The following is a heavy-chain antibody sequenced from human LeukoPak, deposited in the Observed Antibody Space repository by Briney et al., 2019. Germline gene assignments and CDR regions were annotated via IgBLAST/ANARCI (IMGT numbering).Heavy chain of an antibody. V-gene: IGHV4-39*07. Sequence: SETLSLTCTVSGGSISSSSYYWGWIRQPPGKGLEWIGSIYYSGSTYYNPSLKSRVTISVDTSKNQFSLKLSSVTAADTAVYYCAREPRLDGYNYIDYWGQGTLVTVSS. CDR3: AREPRLDGYNYIDY. CDR1: GGSISSSSYY. CDR2: IYYSGST. J-gene: IGHJ4*02. D-gene: IGHD5-24*01.